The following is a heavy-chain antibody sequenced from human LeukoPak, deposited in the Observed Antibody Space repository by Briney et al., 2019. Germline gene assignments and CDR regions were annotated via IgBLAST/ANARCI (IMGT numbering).Heavy chain of an antibody. CDR3: ARVPPITMIVVEMAFDI. CDR1: GYTFTGYY. D-gene: IGHD3-22*01. Sequence: ASVKVSCKASGYTFTGYYMHWVRQAPGQGLEWMGWINPNSGGTNYAQKFQGRVTMTRDTSISTAYMELSRLRSDDTAVYYCARVPPITMIVVEMAFDIWGQGTMVTVSS. V-gene: IGHV1-2*02. J-gene: IGHJ3*02. CDR2: INPNSGGT.